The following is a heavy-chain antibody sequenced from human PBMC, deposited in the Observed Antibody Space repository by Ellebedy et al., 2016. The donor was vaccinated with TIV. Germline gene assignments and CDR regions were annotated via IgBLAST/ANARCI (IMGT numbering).Heavy chain of an antibody. CDR3: ARDDHGYVAAAGKIDY. J-gene: IGHJ4*02. D-gene: IGHD6-13*01. CDR1: GFTFNSYA. CDR2: ISYDGSNK. V-gene: IGHV3-30-3*01. Sequence: GGSLRLPXVVSGFTFNSYAMHWVRQAPGKGLEWVAVISYDGSNKYYADSVKGRFTISRDNSKKTLHLQMNSLRAEDTAVYYCARDDHGYVAAAGKIDYWGQGTLVTVSS.